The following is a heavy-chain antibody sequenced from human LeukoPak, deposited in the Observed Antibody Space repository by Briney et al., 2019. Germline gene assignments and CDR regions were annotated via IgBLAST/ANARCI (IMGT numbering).Heavy chain of an antibody. CDR3: ARGGGWAYCGGDCYYFDY. J-gene: IGHJ4*02. CDR2: INPNSGGT. V-gene: IGHV1-2*02. Sequence: ASVKVSCKASGYTFTGYYMHWVRQAPGQGLEWMGWINPNSGGTNYAQKFQGRVTMTRDTSISTAYMELSRLRSDDTAVYYCARGGGWAYCGGDCYYFDYWGQGTLVTVSS. CDR1: GYTFTGYY. D-gene: IGHD2-21*02.